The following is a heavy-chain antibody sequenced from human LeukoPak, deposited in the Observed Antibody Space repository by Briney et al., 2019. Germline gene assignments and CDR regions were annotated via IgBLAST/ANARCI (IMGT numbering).Heavy chain of an antibody. J-gene: IGHJ4*02. CDR3: AKGQSYHVDY. D-gene: IGHD3-16*02. Sequence: GRSLRLSCAASGFTFSSYSMNWVRQAPGKGLEWVSSISSSSSYINYADSVKGRFTISRDNSKNTLSLQMNSLRPEDTAVYYCAKGQSYHVDYWGPGTLVTVSS. V-gene: IGHV3-21*01. CDR2: ISSSSSYI. CDR1: GFTFSSYS.